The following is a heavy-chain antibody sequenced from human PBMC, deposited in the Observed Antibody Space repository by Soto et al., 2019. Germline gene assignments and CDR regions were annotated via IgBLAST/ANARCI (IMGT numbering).Heavy chain of an antibody. Sequence: QVQLVQSGAEVKKPGSSVKVSCKASGGTFSSYAISWVRQAPGQGLEWMGGIIPIFGTEDYAQKFQGRVTITADESTSTAYVELSSLRSEDTAVYYCAKNPENYYYGMDVWGQGTTVTVSS. CDR2: IIPIFGTE. V-gene: IGHV1-69*12. CDR3: AKNPENYYYGMDV. CDR1: GGTFSSYA. J-gene: IGHJ6*02.